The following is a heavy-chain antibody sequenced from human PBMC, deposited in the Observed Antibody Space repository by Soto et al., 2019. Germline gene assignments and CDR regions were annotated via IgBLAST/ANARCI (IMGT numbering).Heavy chain of an antibody. J-gene: IGHJ5*02. CDR3: ARGQRFSDWFDP. V-gene: IGHV4-4*07. CDR1: GGAINSYY. Sequence: PSETLSLTCTVSGGAINSYYWTWIRQPAGKGLEGIGRIYSSGSTKYNPSLQSRVTMSLDTYKNQFSLRLTSVTAADTAVYYCARGQRFSDWFDPWGQGTLVTVSS. CDR2: IYSSGST. D-gene: IGHD3-3*01.